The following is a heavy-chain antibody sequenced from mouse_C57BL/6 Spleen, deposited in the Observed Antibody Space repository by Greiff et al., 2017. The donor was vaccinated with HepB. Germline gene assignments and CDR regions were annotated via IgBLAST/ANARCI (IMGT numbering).Heavy chain of an antibody. J-gene: IGHJ2*01. CDR2: IDPETGGT. CDR3: TKSYYDYYGY. CDR1: GYTFTDYE. V-gene: IGHV1-15*01. D-gene: IGHD2-3*01. Sequence: VQLQESGAELVRPGASVTLSCKASGYTFTDYEMHWVKQTPVHGLEWIGGIDPETGGTAYNQKFKGKAILTADKSSSTAYMELRSLTSEDSADYYCTKSYYDYYGYWGQGTTLTVSS.